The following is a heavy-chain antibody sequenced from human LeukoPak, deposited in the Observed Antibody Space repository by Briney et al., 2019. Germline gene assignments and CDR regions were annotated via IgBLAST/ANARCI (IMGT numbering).Heavy chain of an antibody. J-gene: IGHJ4*02. V-gene: IGHV1-18*01. CDR2: IAAYNGAT. Sequence: ASVTVSCMASGYPYTSYVLTWVRQTPGQGLQWMGWIAAYNGATNYAQIFQGRISMTTDTSTNTGYMELRRLTSDDTAVYYCAREDSNSENFWGQGTLVTVSS. D-gene: IGHD2/OR15-2a*01. CDR1: GYPYTSYV. CDR3: AREDSNSENF.